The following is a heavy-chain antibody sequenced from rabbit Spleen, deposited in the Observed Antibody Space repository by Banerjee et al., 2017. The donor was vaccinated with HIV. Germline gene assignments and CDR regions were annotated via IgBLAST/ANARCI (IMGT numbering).Heavy chain of an antibody. CDR3: ARTGSDDYYYRL. Sequence: QEQLVESGGGLVQPEGSLTLTCTASGFSFSSGYWICWVRQTPGKGLEWIGCIDTGSGSTSYASWAKGRFTISKTSSTVTLQMTSLTVADTATYFCARTGSDDYYYRLWGPGTLVTVS. V-gene: IGHV1S45*01. CDR1: GFSFSSGYW. CDR2: IDTGSGST. D-gene: IGHD4-2*01. J-gene: IGHJ4*01.